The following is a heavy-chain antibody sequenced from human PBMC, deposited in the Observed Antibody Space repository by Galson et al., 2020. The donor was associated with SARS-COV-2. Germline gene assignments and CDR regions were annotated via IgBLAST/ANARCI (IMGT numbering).Heavy chain of an antibody. CDR3: ARDTFDY. V-gene: IGHV3-30*04. Sequence: GGSLRLSCAASGFTFSSYAMHWVRQAPGKGLEWVAVISYDGSNKYYADSVKGRFTISRDNSKNTLYLQMNSLRAEDTAVYYCARDTFDYWGQGTLVTVSS. J-gene: IGHJ4*02. CDR2: ISYDGSNK. CDR1: GFTFSSYA.